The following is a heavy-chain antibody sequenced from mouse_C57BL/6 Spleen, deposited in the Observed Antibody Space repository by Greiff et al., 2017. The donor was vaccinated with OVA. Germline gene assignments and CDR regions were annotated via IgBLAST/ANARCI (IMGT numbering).Heavy chain of an antibody. CDR3: ARNDDPNYYAMDY. D-gene: IGHD2-3*01. V-gene: IGHV2-9-1*01. CDR2: IWTGGGT. Sequence: VKLVESGPGLVAPSQSLSITCTVSGFSLTSYAISWVRQPPGKGLEWLGVIWTGGGTNYNSALKSRLSISNDNSKSQVFLKMNSLQTDDTARYYCARNDDPNYYAMDYWGQGTSVTVSS. CDR1: GFSLTSYA. J-gene: IGHJ4*01.